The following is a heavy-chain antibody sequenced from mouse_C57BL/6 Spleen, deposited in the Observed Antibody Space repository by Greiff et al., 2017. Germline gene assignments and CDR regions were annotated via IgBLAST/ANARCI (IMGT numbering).Heavy chain of an antibody. D-gene: IGHD1-1*01. J-gene: IGHJ2*01. V-gene: IGHV1-69*01. CDR3: ARRATVGAIDY. Sequence: VQLQQPGAELVMPGASVKLSCKASGYTFTSYWMHWVKQRPGQGLEWNGDVDPSDSYTNYNQKFKGKSTLTVDKSSSTAYKQLSSLTTEDSTFKYCARRATVGAIDYWGQGTTLTVSS. CDR2: VDPSDSYT. CDR1: GYTFTSYW.